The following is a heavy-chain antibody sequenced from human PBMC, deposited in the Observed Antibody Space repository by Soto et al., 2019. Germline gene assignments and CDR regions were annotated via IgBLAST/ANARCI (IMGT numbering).Heavy chain of an antibody. CDR2: ISGSGGST. CDR1: GFTFSSYA. V-gene: IGHV3-23*01. J-gene: IGHJ4*02. Sequence: EVQLLESGGGLVQPGGSLRLSCAASGFTFSSYAMSWVRQAPGNGLEWVSAISGSGGSTYYADSVKGRFTISRDNSKNTLYLQMNSLRADDTAVYYCAKGPYSSPAGRKNAFFDYWGQGTLVTVSS. CDR3: AKGPYSSPAGRKNAFFDY. D-gene: IGHD6-13*01.